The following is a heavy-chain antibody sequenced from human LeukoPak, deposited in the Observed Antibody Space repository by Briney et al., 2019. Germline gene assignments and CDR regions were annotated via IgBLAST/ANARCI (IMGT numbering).Heavy chain of an antibody. CDR3: ARESFFFSEYYYDSRGWLDP. D-gene: IGHD3-22*01. J-gene: IGHJ5*02. CDR2: INPSGGST. Sequence: ASVKVSCKASGYTFTGYYMHWVRQAPGQGLEWMGMINPSGGSTTYAQKLQGRVTMTGDTSTSTVYMELSSLRSDDTAIYYCARESFFFSEYYYDSRGWLDPWGQGTLVTVSS. CDR1: GYTFTGYY. V-gene: IGHV1-46*01.